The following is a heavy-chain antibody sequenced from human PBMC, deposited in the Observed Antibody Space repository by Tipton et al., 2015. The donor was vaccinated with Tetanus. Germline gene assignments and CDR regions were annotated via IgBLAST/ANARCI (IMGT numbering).Heavy chain of an antibody. CDR1: GFTFNDYA. Sequence: VQLVQSGGGLVQPCRSLRLSCAASGFTFNDYAMHWVRQAPGKGLEWVSSISSSSRHIYYADSVKGRFTISRDNAKNSLYLQMISLRAEDTAVYSCARGMAEASNCGGDCYSDYWGQGTLVTVSS. CDR3: ARGMAEASNCGGDCYSDY. CDR2: ISSSSRHI. J-gene: IGHJ4*02. V-gene: IGHV3-21*01. D-gene: IGHD2-21*02.